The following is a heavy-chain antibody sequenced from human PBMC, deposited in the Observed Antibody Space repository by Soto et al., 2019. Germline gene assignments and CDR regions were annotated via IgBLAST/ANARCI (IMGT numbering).Heavy chain of an antibody. CDR3: ARDISGGSQPVGMDV. CDR2: INAGNGNT. V-gene: IGHV1-3*01. D-gene: IGHD2-15*01. Sequence: QVQLVQSGAEVKTPGASVKVSCKASGYGFTSYAMQWVRQAPGQRLEWMGWINAGNGNTQYSQKCQGRVPITRDTSATIAYMELSSLRSGDTAVYYCARDISGGSQPVGMDVWGQGTTVTVSS. CDR1: GYGFTSYA. J-gene: IGHJ6*02.